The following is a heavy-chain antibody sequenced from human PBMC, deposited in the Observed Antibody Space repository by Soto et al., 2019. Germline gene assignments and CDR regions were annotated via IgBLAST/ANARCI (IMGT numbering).Heavy chain of an antibody. CDR2: VGGDPSYT. V-gene: IGHV3-23*01. D-gene: IGHD2-21*01. Sequence: EVQFLDSGGGSAQPGGFLKVCCRASGFSFANYAMSWVRQAPGKGPEWVSSVGGDPSYTHYADSVRGRFTISRDNSKDTLCLHMSSLRAEDTAIYFCAKDFIPRNGIYDPFDIWGQGTTVSVSS. CDR1: GFSFANYA. J-gene: IGHJ3*02. CDR3: AKDFIPRNGIYDPFDI.